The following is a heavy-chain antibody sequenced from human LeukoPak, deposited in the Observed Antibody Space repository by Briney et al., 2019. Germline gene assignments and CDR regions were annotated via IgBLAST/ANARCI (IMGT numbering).Heavy chain of an antibody. CDR2: INGDGRNI. J-gene: IGHJ6*03. V-gene: IGHV3-74*01. Sequence: GGSLRLSCVASGFTFSSYWMHWVRQDPRKGLVWVSRINGDGRNINYADSVRGRFTISRDNTKNTLYMQMNSLRAEDTAVYYCARDEMIAARRYYYYYMDVWGKGTTVTVSS. D-gene: IGHD6-6*01. CDR3: ARDEMIAARRYYYYYMDV. CDR1: GFTFSSYW.